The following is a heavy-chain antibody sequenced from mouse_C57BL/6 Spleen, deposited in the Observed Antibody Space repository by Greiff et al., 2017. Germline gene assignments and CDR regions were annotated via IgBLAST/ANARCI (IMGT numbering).Heavy chain of an antibody. J-gene: IGHJ2*01. Sequence: VQLQQPGAELVKPGASVKLSCKASGYTFTSYWMQWVKQRPGQGLEWIGEIDPSDSYTNYNQKFKGKAKLTVDTSSSTDYMQLSSLTSEDSADYYCARSGYDYDGGLYFDYWGQGTTLTVSS. V-gene: IGHV1-50*01. CDR3: ARSGYDYDGGLYFDY. CDR1: GYTFTSYW. CDR2: IDPSDSYT. D-gene: IGHD2-4*01.